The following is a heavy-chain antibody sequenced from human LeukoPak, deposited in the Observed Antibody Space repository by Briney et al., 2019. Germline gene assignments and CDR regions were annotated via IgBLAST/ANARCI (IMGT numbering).Heavy chain of an antibody. J-gene: IGHJ4*02. CDR3: ARHDNRGYYSLFH. D-gene: IGHD3-22*01. CDR2: INHSGST. Sequence: PSETLSLTCAVYGGSFSGYYWSWIRQPPGKGLEWIGEINHSGSTNYNPSLKSRVTISVDTSKKQFSLKLTSVTAADAAVYYCARHDNRGYYSLFHWGRGTLVTVSS. CDR1: GGSFSGYY. V-gene: IGHV4-34*01.